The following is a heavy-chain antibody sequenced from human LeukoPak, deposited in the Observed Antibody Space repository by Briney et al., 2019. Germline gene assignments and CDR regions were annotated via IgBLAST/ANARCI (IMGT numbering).Heavy chain of an antibody. CDR2: INPSGGST. V-gene: IGHV1-46*01. D-gene: IGHD3-10*01. J-gene: IGHJ4*02. Sequence: VASVKVSCKASGYTFTSYYMHWVRPAPGQGLEWMGIINPSGGSTSYAQKFQGRVTMTRDTSTSTVYMELSSLRSEDTAVYYCARDRGHGCLLYWGQGTLVTVSS. CDR3: ARDRGHGCLLY. CDR1: GYTFTSYY.